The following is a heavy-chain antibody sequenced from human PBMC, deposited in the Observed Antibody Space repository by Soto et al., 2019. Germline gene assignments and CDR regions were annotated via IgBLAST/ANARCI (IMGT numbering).Heavy chain of an antibody. V-gene: IGHV1-69*04. CDR3: ARDEIPDSYDILTGYPAALR. CDR1: GGTFSSYT. CDR2: IIPILGIA. J-gene: IGHJ4*02. D-gene: IGHD3-9*01. Sequence: SVKVSCKASGGTFSSYTISWVRQAPGQGLEWMGRIIPILGIANYAQKFQGRVTITADKSTSTAYMELSSLRSEDTAVYYCARDEIPDSYDILTGYPAALRWGQGTLVTVSS.